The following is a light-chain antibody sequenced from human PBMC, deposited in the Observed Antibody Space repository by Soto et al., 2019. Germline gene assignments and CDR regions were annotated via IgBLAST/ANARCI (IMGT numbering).Light chain of an antibody. CDR3: CSYAGSTTLYV. Sequence: QSVLNQPASVSGSPGQSITISCTGNSSDVGSYSLVSWYQQHPGKAPKLMIYEVSKRPSGVSNRFSASKSGNTASLTISGLQAEDEADYYCCSYAGSTTLYVFGSGTKVTVL. V-gene: IGLV2-23*02. J-gene: IGLJ1*01. CDR1: SSDVGSYSL. CDR2: EVS.